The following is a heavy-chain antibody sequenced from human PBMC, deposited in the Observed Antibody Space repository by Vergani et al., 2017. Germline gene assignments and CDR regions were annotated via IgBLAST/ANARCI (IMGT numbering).Heavy chain of an antibody. D-gene: IGHD3-22*01. J-gene: IGHJ4*02. CDR2: IYSTGST. Sequence: QVQLVESGGGWVQPGGSLRLSCVVSGFDFSSYIMNWVRQHPGKGLEWIGYIYSTGSTHHNPSLRRRINMSVGTSKNQFSLKLNSVTAADTAMYYCARMGGYDEGDAFRIGYFDSWGPGILVTVSS. V-gene: IGHV4-31*02. CDR1: GFDFSSYI. CDR3: ARMGGYDEGDAFRIGYFDS.